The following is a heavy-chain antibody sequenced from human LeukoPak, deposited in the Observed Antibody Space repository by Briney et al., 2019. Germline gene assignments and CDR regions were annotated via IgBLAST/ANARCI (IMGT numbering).Heavy chain of an antibody. Sequence: ASVTVSCKASGGTFSSYAISWVRQAPGQGLEWMGRIIPILDIANHAQKFQGRVTITADKSTSTAYMELSSLRSEDTAVYYCARAYGSGSMDVWGQGTTVTVSS. J-gene: IGHJ6*02. CDR3: ARAYGSGSMDV. D-gene: IGHD3-10*01. V-gene: IGHV1-69*04. CDR2: IIPILDIA. CDR1: GGTFSSYA.